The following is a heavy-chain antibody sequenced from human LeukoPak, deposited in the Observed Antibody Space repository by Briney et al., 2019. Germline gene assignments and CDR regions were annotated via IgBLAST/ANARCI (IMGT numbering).Heavy chain of an antibody. D-gene: IGHD3-10*01. J-gene: IGHJ4*02. CDR1: GGSISNYQ. V-gene: IGHV4-4*07. CDR2: FYISGSN. Sequence: SETLPLTCTVSGGSISNYQWNWIRQPAGKGLEWIGRFYISGSNNYNPSLKRRVTMSIDTSKNQFSLKLSSVTATDTAVYYCARGRWFRAFWSRGTPVTVSS. CDR3: ARGRWFRAF.